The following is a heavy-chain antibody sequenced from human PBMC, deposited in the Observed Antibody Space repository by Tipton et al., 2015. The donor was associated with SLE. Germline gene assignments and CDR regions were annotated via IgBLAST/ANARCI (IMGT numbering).Heavy chain of an antibody. CDR2: INHSGST. CDR1: GFTFSDYY. J-gene: IGHJ1*01. Sequence: LRLSCAASGFTFSDYYMSWIRQHPGKGLEWIGEINHSGSTNYNPSLKSRVTISVDTSKNQFSLKLSSVTAADTAVYYCARTGYSSSWLYFQHWGQGTLVTVSS. V-gene: IGHV4-34*01. D-gene: IGHD6-13*01. CDR3: ARTGYSSSWLYFQH.